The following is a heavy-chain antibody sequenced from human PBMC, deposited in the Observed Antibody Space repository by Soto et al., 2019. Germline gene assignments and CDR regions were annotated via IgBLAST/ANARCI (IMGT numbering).Heavy chain of an antibody. V-gene: IGHV1-3*01. J-gene: IGHJ4*02. CDR1: GYTFTSYA. Sequence: GASVKVSCKASGYTFTSYAMHWVRQAPGQRLEWMGWINAGNGNTKYSQKFQGRVTITRDTSASTAYMELSSLRSEDTAVYYCARDREWLANFDYWGQGTLVTVS. CDR3: ARDREWLANFDY. D-gene: IGHD6-19*01. CDR2: INAGNGNT.